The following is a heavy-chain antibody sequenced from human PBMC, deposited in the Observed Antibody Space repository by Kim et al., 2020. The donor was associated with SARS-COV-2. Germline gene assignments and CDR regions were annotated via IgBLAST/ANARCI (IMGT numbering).Heavy chain of an antibody. J-gene: IGHJ6*02. Sequence: SETLSLTCTVSGGSISSSSYYWGWIRQPPGKGLEWIGSIYYSGSTYYNPSLKSRVTIPVDTSKNQFSLKLSSVTAADTAVYYCARETYYYDSSGYNGMDVWGQGTTVTISS. CDR3: ARETYYYDSSGYNGMDV. CDR1: GGSISSSSYY. V-gene: IGHV4-39*02. D-gene: IGHD3-22*01. CDR2: IYYSGST.